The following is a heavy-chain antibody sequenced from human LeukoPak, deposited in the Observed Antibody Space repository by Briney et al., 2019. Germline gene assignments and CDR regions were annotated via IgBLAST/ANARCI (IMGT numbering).Heavy chain of an antibody. D-gene: IGHD3-10*01. CDR1: GYTFTSYA. V-gene: IGHV7-4-1*02. J-gene: IGHJ4*02. Sequence: GASVKVSCKASGYTFTSYAMNWVRQAPGQGLEWMGWINTNTGNPTYAQGFTGRFVFSLDTSVSTAYLQISSLKAEDTAVYYCARAYYYGSGSYYPSGRAHDYWGQGTLVSVSS. CDR3: ARAYYYGSGSYYPSGRAHDY. CDR2: INTNTGNP.